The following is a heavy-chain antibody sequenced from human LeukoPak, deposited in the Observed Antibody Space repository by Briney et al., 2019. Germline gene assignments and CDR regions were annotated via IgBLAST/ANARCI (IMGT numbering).Heavy chain of an antibody. CDR1: GGTFSSYA. V-gene: IGHV1-69*13. Sequence: ASVKVSCKASGGTFSSYAISWVRQAPGQGLEWMGGITPIFGTANYAQKFQGRVTITADESTSTAYMELSSLRSEDTAVYYCARGRVAVAGTGYYYYGMDVWGKGTTVTVSS. J-gene: IGHJ6*04. D-gene: IGHD6-19*01. CDR3: ARGRVAVAGTGYYYYGMDV. CDR2: ITPIFGTA.